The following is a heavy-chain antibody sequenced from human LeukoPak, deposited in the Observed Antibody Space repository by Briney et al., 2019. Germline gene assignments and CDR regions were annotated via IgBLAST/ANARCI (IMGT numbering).Heavy chain of an antibody. CDR2: INHSGST. D-gene: IGHD3-9*01. CDR3: ARAALRYFDWSLRFSAFDI. Sequence: SETLSLTCAVYGGSFSGYYWSWILQPPGKGLEWIGEINHSGSTNYNPSLKSRVTISVDTSKNQFSLKLSSVTAADTAVYYCARAALRYFDWSLRFSAFDIWGQGTMVTVSS. CDR1: GGSFSGYY. V-gene: IGHV4-34*01. J-gene: IGHJ3*02.